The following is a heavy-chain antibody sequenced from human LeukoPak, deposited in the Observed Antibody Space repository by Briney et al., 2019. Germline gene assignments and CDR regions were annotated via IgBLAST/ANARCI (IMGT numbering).Heavy chain of an antibody. CDR3: AMVLWQSARPGP. CDR2: IDHSGGT. V-gene: IGHV4-34*01. Sequence: PSETLSRTCAVYGGSLINYYWSWIRQSPGKGLEWIGDIDHSGGTSYNPALRSQVTMSIDPSRNQFYLKINSVTASDTAVYYCAMVLWQSARPGPWDQGSLVTVSS. J-gene: IGHJ5*02. D-gene: IGHD2/OR15-2a*01. CDR1: GGSLINYY.